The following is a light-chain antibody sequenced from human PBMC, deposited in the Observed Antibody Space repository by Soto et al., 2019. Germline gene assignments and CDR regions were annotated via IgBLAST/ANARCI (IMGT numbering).Light chain of an antibody. Sequence: EIVLTQSPATLSLARGERATLSCRASQSVSSYLAWYQQKPGQAPRLLIYDTSNRATGIPARFSGSGSGTDFTLTISSLEPEDFAVYYCQQRSNWPPEGTFGQGTKLEIK. CDR3: QQRSNWPPEGT. J-gene: IGKJ2*01. V-gene: IGKV3-11*01. CDR2: DTS. CDR1: QSVSSY.